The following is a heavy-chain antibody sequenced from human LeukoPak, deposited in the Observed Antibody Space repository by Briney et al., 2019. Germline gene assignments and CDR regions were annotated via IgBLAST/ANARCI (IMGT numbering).Heavy chain of an antibody. V-gene: IGHV4-59*01. D-gene: IGHD2-2*02. CDR3: ARSPYCSSTSCYSRTDAFDI. J-gene: IGHJ3*02. CDR1: GGSISSYY. CDR2: IYYSGST. Sequence: SETLSLTCTVSGGSISSYYWSWIRQPPGKGLEWIGYIYYSGSTNYNPSLKSRVTIPVDTSKNQFSLKLSSVTAADTAVYYCARSPYCSSTSCYSRTDAFDIWGQGTMVTVSS.